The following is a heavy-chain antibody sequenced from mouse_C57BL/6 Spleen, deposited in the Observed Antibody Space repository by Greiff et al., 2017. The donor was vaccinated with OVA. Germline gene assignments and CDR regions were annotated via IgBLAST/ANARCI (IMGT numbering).Heavy chain of an antibody. CDR1: GYTFTDYY. J-gene: IGHJ4*01. D-gene: IGHD1-1*01. CDR3: ARCLYYYGSSLYAMDY. Sequence: VQLQQSGAELVRPGASVKLSCKASGYTFTDYYINWVKQRPGQGLEWIARIYPGSGNTYYNEKFKGKATLTAEKSSSAAYMQLSSLTSEDSAVYFCARCLYYYGSSLYAMDYWGQGTSVTVSS. CDR2: IYPGSGNT. V-gene: IGHV1-76*01.